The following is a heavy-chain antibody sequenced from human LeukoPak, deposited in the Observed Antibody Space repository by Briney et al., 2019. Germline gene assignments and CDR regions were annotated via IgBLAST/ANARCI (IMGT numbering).Heavy chain of an antibody. CDR3: ARGSSIVASTIDWFAP. CDR2: INPNIGGT. V-gene: IGHV1-2*02. J-gene: IGHJ5*02. Sequence: GASVKVSCNASGYTFTGYDMHWVRQAPGQGLEWMGWINPNIGGTHYAQKFQGRVTMTRDTSTNTAYMELSRLRSDHTAIYYCARGSSIVASTIDWFAPWGEGALVAVSS. D-gene: IGHD1-26*01. CDR1: GYTFTGYD.